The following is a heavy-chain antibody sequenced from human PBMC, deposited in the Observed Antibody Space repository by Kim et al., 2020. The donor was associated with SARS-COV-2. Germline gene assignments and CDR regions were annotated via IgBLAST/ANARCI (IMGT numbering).Heavy chain of an antibody. J-gene: IGHJ6*03. D-gene: IGHD5-18*01. V-gene: IGHV3-64*01. CDR3: SNSPTNYYYYMDV. Sequence: ANAVKSRFRMPRDNSKNTLYLQMGSLSAEDMAVYYCSNSPTNYYYYMDVWGKGTTVTVSS.